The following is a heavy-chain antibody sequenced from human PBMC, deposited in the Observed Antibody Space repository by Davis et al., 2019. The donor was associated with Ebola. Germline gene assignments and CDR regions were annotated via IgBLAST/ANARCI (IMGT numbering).Heavy chain of an antibody. Sequence: PSETLSLTCTVSGGSISSSSYYWGWIRQPPGKGLEWIGSIYYSGSTYYNPSLKSRVTISVDTSKNQFSLKLSSVTAADTAVYYCARGSLRCLWFGDWNPERQNWFDPWGQGTLVTVSS. CDR3: ARGSLRCLWFGDWNPERQNWFDP. D-gene: IGHD3-10*01. V-gene: IGHV4-39*01. J-gene: IGHJ5*02. CDR2: IYYSGST. CDR1: GGSISSSSYY.